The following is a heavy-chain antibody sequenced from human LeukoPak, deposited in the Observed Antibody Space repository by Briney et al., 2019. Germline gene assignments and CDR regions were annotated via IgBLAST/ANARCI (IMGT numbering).Heavy chain of an antibody. CDR3: AKAGVRGVLITYFDY. J-gene: IGHJ4*02. CDR2: ISGSGGST. Sequence: GGSLRLSCAASGFTFCSYAMSWVRQAPGKGLEWVSAISGSGGSTYYADSVKGRFTISRDNSKNTLYLQMNSLRAEDTAVYYCAKAGVRGVLITYFDYWGQGTLVTVSS. V-gene: IGHV3-23*01. CDR1: GFTFCSYA. D-gene: IGHD3-10*01.